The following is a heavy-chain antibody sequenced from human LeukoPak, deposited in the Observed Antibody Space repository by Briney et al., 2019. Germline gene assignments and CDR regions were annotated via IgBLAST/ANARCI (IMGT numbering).Heavy chain of an antibody. CDR2: ISWDGVNT. J-gene: IGHJ4*02. CDR3: AKEVSGGAYYECVDY. Sequence: PGGSLRLSCAASGFVFDDYTMHWVRQVPGKGLEGVSLISWDGVNTYYADSVKGRFTISRDNSKNSLFLQMNSLRTEDSALYYCAKEVSGGAYYECVDYWGQGTLVTVSS. CDR1: GFVFDDYT. V-gene: IGHV3-43*01. D-gene: IGHD1-26*01.